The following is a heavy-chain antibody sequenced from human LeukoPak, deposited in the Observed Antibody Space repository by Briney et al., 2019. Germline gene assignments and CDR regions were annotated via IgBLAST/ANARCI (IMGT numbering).Heavy chain of an antibody. CDR1: GYTFSDSY. V-gene: IGHV1-18*04. D-gene: IGHD1-26*01. CDR3: ARSSGSYSHVDY. Sequence: ASVKVSCKASGYTFSDSYMHWVRQAPGQGLEWMGWISAYNGNTNYAQKLQGRVTMTTDTSTSTAYMELRSLRSDDTAVYYCARSSGSYSHVDYWGQGTLSPSPQ. J-gene: IGHJ4*02. CDR2: ISAYNGNT.